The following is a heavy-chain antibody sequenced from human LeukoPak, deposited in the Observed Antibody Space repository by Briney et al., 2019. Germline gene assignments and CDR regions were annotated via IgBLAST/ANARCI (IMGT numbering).Heavy chain of an antibody. CDR1: GYTFAIYG. J-gene: IGHJ5*02. V-gene: IGHV1-18*01. CDR3: ARDYCTRGGDCYKEDLFDP. CDR2: ISPYDGDT. D-gene: IGHD2-21*02. Sequence: ASVKVSCKASGYTFAIYGISWVRQALGQGLEWMARISPYDGDTNYAQNFEGRVTMTTETSTSTAYMELRSLRSDDTAIYYCARDYCTRGGDCYKEDLFDPWGQGTLVTVSS.